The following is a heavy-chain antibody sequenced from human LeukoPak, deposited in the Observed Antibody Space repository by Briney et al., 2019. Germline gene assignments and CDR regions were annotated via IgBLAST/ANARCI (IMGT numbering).Heavy chain of an antibody. CDR1: GYSFTSYW. CDR2: IYPGDSDT. V-gene: IGHV5-51*01. Sequence: GASLKISCKGSGYSFTSYWIGWVRRMPGKGLEWMGIIYPGDSDTRYSPSFQGQVTISADKSISTAYLQWSSLKASDTAMYYCARHGENGDYGYYGMDVWGEGTTVTVSS. D-gene: IGHD4-17*01. J-gene: IGHJ6*04. CDR3: ARHGENGDYGYYGMDV.